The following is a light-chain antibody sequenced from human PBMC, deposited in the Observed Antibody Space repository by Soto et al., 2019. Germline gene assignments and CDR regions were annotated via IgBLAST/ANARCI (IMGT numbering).Light chain of an antibody. V-gene: IGLV1-44*01. Sequence: QPVLTQPPSASGTPGQRVTISCSGSSSNIGGNAVNWYQQLPGTAPKLLIYDYNQRPSGVPDRFSGSKSGTSASLAISGLQSEDEADYSCAAWDDSLNGPVFGGGTKLTVL. J-gene: IGLJ2*01. CDR2: DYN. CDR1: SSNIGGNA. CDR3: AAWDDSLNGPV.